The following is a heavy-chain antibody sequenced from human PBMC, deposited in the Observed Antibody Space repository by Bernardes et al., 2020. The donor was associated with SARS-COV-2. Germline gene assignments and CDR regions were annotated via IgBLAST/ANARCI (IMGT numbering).Heavy chain of an antibody. D-gene: IGHD3-10*01. Sequence: SETLSLTCTVSGDSISSGVHYWSWIRQPAGKGLEWIGHFYSSGSTNYNPSIKSRVTISVDTSKNQFSLKLSSVTAADTAVYYCARNAMVRGVTSLYFDYWGQGTLVTVSS. CDR2: FYSSGST. CDR3: ARNAMVRGVTSLYFDY. J-gene: IGHJ4*02. V-gene: IGHV4-61*10. CDR1: GDSISSGVHY.